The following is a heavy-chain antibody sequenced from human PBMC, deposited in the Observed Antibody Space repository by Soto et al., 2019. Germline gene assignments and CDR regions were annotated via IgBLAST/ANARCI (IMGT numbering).Heavy chain of an antibody. CDR1: GYTFTSFG. V-gene: IGHV1-18*04. J-gene: IGHJ1*01. CDR2: ISTYNGTT. Sequence: QVQLVQSGAEVKKPGASVKVSCKASGYTFTSFGISWVRQAPGQGLEWMGWISTYNGTTNHAQKLQGRFTRTIDTSTSTTYMELRSLRSDATAVYYCARAGLVVGATRHSHHWGQGTLVIVSS. D-gene: IGHD1-26*01. CDR3: ARAGLVVGATRHSHH.